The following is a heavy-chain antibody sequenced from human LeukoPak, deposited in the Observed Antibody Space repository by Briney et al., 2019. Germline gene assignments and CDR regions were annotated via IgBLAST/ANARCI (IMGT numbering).Heavy chain of an antibody. J-gene: IGHJ5*02. D-gene: IGHD1/OR15-1a*01. Sequence: ASVKVSCKASGGTFSSYAISWVRQAPGQGLEWMGGIIPIFGTANYAQKFQGRVTITADESTSTAYMELSSLRSEDTAVYYCARDYDRWNNDCFDPWGQGTLVIVSS. CDR2: IIPIFGTA. CDR1: GGTFSSYA. V-gene: IGHV1-69*13. CDR3: ARDYDRWNNDCFDP.